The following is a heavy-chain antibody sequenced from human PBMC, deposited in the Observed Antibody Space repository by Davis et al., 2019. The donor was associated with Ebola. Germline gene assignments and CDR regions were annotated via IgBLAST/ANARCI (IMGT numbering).Heavy chain of an antibody. Sequence: HTGGSLRLSCAASGFTFSSYGMHWVRQAPGKGLVWVSRINSDGSSTSYADSVKGRFTISRDNAKNTLYLQMNSLRAEDTAVYYCARARGVAHFDYWGQGTLVTVSS. CDR1: GFTFSSYG. V-gene: IGHV3-74*01. CDR2: INSDGSST. CDR3: ARARGVAHFDY. D-gene: IGHD2-15*01. J-gene: IGHJ4*02.